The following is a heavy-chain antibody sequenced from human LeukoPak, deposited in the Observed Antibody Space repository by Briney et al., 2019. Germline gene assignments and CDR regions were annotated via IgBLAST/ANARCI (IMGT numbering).Heavy chain of an antibody. CDR1: EFSVGSNY. CDR2: ISGGGDRT. CDR3: AKDWHISSWYGRFDP. J-gene: IGHJ5*02. Sequence: GGSLRLSCAASEFSVGSNYMTWVRQAPGKGLEWVSGISGGGDRTSYAQSVKGRFTISRDNFKNMLYLQMNSLRAEDTAVYYCAKDWHISSWYGRFDPWGQGTLVTVSS. D-gene: IGHD6-13*01. V-gene: IGHV3-23*01.